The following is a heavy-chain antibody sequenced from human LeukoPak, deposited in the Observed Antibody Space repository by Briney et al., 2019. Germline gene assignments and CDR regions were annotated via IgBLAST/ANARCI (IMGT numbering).Heavy chain of an antibody. Sequence: GGSLRLSCAASGFTFSSYAMSWVRQAPGRGLEWVSAISGSGGSTYYADSVKGRFTISRDNSKNTLYLQMNSLRAEDTAVYYCARDSIHHCGGGTCSYYWGQGTLVAVSS. CDR2: ISGSGGST. V-gene: IGHV3-23*01. CDR3: ARDSIHHCGGGTCSYY. J-gene: IGHJ4*02. D-gene: IGHD2-15*01. CDR1: GFTFSSYA.